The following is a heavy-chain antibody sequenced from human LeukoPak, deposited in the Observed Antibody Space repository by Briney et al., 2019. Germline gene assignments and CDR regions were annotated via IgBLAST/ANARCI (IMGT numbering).Heavy chain of an antibody. J-gene: IGHJ5*02. CDR3: ARRTLGSRRNWFDP. V-gene: IGHV1-2*02. Sequence: GASVKVSCKVSGYTFTGYYMHWVRQAPGQGLEWMGWINPNSGGTNYAQKFQGRVTMTRDTSISTAYMELSRLRSDDTAVYYCARRTLGSRRNWFDPWGQGTLVTVSS. CDR1: GYTFTGYY. CDR2: INPNSGGT.